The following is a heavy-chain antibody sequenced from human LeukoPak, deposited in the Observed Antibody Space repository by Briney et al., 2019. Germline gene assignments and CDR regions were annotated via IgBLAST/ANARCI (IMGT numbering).Heavy chain of an antibody. Sequence: PGRSLRLSCAASGFTFSTHGMHWVRQAPGKGLEWVAVMWYDGSIKYYADSVKGRFTISRDNSKNTLYLQMSSLRAEDTAVYYCARAVGPFDIWGQGTIVIVSS. V-gene: IGHV3-33*01. CDR2: MWYDGSIK. CDR3: ARAVGPFDI. J-gene: IGHJ3*02. CDR1: GFTFSTHG.